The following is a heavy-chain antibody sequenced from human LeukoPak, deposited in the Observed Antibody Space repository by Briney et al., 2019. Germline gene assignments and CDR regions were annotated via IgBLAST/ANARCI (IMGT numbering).Heavy chain of an antibody. D-gene: IGHD6-13*01. J-gene: IGHJ6*03. CDR3: ARGADNGYYYYYYMDV. CDR2: IITSSTI. V-gene: IGHV3-48*01. Sequence: GSLRLSCLASGFTFISYSMNWVRQAPGKGLEWVSYIITSSTIYYADSVKGRFTISRDNAKNSLYLQMNSLRAEDTAVYYCARGADNGYYYYYYMDVWGKGTTVTVSS. CDR1: GFTFISYS.